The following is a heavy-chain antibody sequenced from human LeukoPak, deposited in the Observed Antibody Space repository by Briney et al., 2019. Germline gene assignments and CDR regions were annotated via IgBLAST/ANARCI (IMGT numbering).Heavy chain of an antibody. D-gene: IGHD6-13*01. CDR1: GFTFSSYS. Sequence: GGSLRLSCAASGFTFSSYSMNWVRQAPGKGLEWVSSISSSSSYIYYADSVKGRSTISRDNSKNTLYLQMNSLRAEDTAVYYCAKEGTIAAAGTFAFDIWGQGTMVTVSS. CDR2: ISSSSSYI. V-gene: IGHV3-21*04. CDR3: AKEGTIAAAGTFAFDI. J-gene: IGHJ3*02.